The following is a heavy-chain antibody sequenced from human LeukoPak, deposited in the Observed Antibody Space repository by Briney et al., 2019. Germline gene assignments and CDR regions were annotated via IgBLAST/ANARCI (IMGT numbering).Heavy chain of an antibody. CDR2: IYYSGST. CDR3: ARNGDLCLDY. D-gene: IGHD2-8*01. J-gene: IGHJ4*02. V-gene: IGHV4-59*01. CDR1: GFTFSSYS. Sequence: GSLRLSCAASGFTFSSYSMNWVRQPPGKGLEWIGYIYYSGSTNYNPSLKSRVTISVDTSKNQFSLKLSSVTAADTAVYYCARNGDLCLDYWGQGTLVTVSS.